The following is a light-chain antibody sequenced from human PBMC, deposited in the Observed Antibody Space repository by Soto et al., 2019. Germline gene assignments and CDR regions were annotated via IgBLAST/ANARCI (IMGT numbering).Light chain of an antibody. J-gene: IGLJ2*01. CDR3: SSYTGSATL. Sequence: QSALTQPASVSGSPGQSITISCTGASSDVAVYNFVSWYQQHPGKAPKLMIFEVRNRPSGVSNRFSGSRSGNTASLTISGLQAEDEADYYCSSYTGSATLFGGGTKLTVL. CDR1: SSDVAVYNF. V-gene: IGLV2-14*01. CDR2: EVR.